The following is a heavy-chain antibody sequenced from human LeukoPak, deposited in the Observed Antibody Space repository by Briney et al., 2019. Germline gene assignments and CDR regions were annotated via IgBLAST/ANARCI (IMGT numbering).Heavy chain of an antibody. CDR2: ISGSGGST. J-gene: IGHJ4*02. CDR3: AKVPTIAARPNPLDY. Sequence: PGGSLRLSCAASGFTFSSYAVSWVRQAPGKGLEWVSAISGSGGSTYYADSVKGRFTISRDNSKNTLYLQMNSLRAEDTAVYYCAKVPTIAARPNPLDYWGQGTLVTVSS. CDR1: GFTFSSYA. D-gene: IGHD6-6*01. V-gene: IGHV3-23*01.